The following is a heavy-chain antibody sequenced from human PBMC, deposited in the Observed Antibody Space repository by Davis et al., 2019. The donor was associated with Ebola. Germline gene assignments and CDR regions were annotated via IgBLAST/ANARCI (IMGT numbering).Heavy chain of an antibody. D-gene: IGHD4-17*01. J-gene: IGHJ4*02. CDR1: GFTFDDYA. CDR3: TSTVTNGDY. Sequence: GGSLRLSCVASGFTFDDYAMHWVRQAPGKGLEWVSGISWNSGSIGYADSVKGRFTISRDNAKNSLYLQMNSLRAEDTAVYYCTSTVTNGDYWGQGTLVTVSS. V-gene: IGHV3-9*01. CDR2: ISWNSGSI.